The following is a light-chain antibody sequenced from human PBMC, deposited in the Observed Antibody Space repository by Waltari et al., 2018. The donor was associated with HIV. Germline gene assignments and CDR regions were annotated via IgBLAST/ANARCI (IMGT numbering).Light chain of an antibody. Sequence: SYELAQPLSVSVALGQTAKLTCGAHNIGSRNVHWYKQEPGQSPVLVMYRDTNRPSGIPQRFSGSNSGNTATLTISGAQAGDEADYYCQVWDRSTDVVVGGGTKLTVL. J-gene: IGLJ2*01. CDR1: NIGSRN. CDR2: RDT. CDR3: QVWDRSTDVV. V-gene: IGLV3-9*01.